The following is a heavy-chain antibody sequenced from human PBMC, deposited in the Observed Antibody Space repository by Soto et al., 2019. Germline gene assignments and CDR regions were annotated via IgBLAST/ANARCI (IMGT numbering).Heavy chain of an antibody. D-gene: IGHD1-26*01. J-gene: IGHJ4*02. CDR2: IKSKSDGGTT. Sequence: SGGSLRLSCAASGFTFSNAWMSWVRQAPGKGLEWVGRIKSKSDGGTTDYAAPVKGRFTISRDDSKNTLYLQMNSLKTEDTAVYYCTTDRGSGSYWLSYYFDYWGQGTLVTVSS. CDR3: TTDRGSGSYWLSYYFDY. CDR1: GFTFSNAW. V-gene: IGHV3-15*01.